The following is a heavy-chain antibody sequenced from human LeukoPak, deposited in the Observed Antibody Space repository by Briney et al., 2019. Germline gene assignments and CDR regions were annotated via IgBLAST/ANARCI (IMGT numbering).Heavy chain of an antibody. CDR1: GFTFSSYG. CDR3: ARETAAAAGTPDF. Sequence: GRSLRLSCAASGFTFSSYGMHWVRQAPGKGLEWVAVISYDGSNKYYADSVKGRFTISRDNSKNTVSLQMNSLRAEDTALYYCARETAAAAGTPDFWGQGTPVTVSS. CDR2: ISYDGSNK. D-gene: IGHD6-13*01. J-gene: IGHJ4*02. V-gene: IGHV3-30*03.